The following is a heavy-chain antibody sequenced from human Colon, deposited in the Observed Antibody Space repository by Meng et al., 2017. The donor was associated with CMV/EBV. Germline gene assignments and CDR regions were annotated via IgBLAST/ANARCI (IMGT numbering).Heavy chain of an antibody. J-gene: IGHJ6*02. D-gene: IGHD3-3*01. CDR2: INPSGGST. CDR1: GYTFTSYY. Sequence: ASVKVSCKASGYTFTSYYMHWVRQAPGQGLEWMGIINPSGGSTSYAQKFQGRVTMTRDTSTSTVYKELSSLRSEDTAVYYCARDIGLRGYYNYYYYGMDVWGQGTTVNVSS. CDR3: ARDIGLRGYYNYYYYGMDV. V-gene: IGHV1-46*01.